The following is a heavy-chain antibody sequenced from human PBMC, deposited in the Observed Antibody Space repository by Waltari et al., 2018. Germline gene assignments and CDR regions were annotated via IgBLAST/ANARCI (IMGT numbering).Heavy chain of an antibody. V-gene: IGHV1-69*14. J-gene: IGHJ3*02. CDR1: GGTFSSYA. CDR3: ARDFLYYYDSSGYHRGAFDI. D-gene: IGHD3-22*01. Sequence: QVQLVQSGAEVKKPGSSVKVSCKASGGTFSSYAISWVRQAPGQGLEWMGGIIHSFGKANYAQKFQGRVTITADKSTSTAYMELSSLRSEDTAVYYCARDFLYYYDSSGYHRGAFDIWGQGTMVTVSS. CDR2: IIHSFGKA.